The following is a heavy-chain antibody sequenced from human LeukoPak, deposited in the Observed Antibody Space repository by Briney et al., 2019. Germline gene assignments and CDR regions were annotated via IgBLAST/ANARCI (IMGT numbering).Heavy chain of an antibody. CDR1: GGSISSGSYS. Sequence: SETQSLTCTVSGGSISSGSYSWSWIRQPAEKGLEWIGRFYTSGSTNYNPSLRSRVTISVDMSKNQFSLKLSSVTAADTAVYYCAREVIAAHNWFDPWGQGTLVTVSS. J-gene: IGHJ5*02. V-gene: IGHV4-61*02. CDR2: FYTSGST. D-gene: IGHD6-6*01. CDR3: AREVIAAHNWFDP.